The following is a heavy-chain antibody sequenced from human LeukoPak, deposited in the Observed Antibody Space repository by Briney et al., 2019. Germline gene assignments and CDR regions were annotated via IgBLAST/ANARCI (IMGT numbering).Heavy chain of an antibody. V-gene: IGHV4-34*01. J-gene: IGHJ5*02. CDR1: GGSFSGYY. CDR2: IYHSGST. Sequence: SETLSLTCAVYGGSFSGYYWSWIRQPPGKGLEWIGEIYHSGSTNYNPSLKSRVTISVDKSKNQFSLKLSSVTAADTAVYYCASFTVTIHPHQRFDPWGQGTLVTVSS. CDR3: ASFTVTIHPHQRFDP. D-gene: IGHD4-17*01.